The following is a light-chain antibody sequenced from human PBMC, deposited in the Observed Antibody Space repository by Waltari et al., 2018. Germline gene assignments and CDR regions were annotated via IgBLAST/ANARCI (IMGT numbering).Light chain of an antibody. Sequence: SYELTQPPSVSVSLGQTARITCSGDALPIKSAHWYQQKPGQAPGLVVYKDTERPSGIPERFSGSSSGTTVTLTISGVRAEDEADYYCQSADSSGTYVEFGGGTKLTV. CDR2: KDT. J-gene: IGLJ2*01. CDR3: QSADSSGTYVE. CDR1: ALPIKS. V-gene: IGLV3-25*03.